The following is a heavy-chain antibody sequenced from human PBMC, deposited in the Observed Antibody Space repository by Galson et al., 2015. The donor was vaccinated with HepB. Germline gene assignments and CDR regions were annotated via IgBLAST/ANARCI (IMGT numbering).Heavy chain of an antibody. CDR2: IWYDGSNK. Sequence: SLRLSCAASGFTFRNHGMHWVRQAPGKGLEWVSVIWYDGSNKYYADSVKGRSQISRDNSRNTLYLQMNSLRAEDTAVYYCGRDARSLYMDVWGEGTTVTVSS. CDR3: GRDARSLYMDV. J-gene: IGHJ6*03. V-gene: IGHV3-33*01. CDR1: GFTFRNHG.